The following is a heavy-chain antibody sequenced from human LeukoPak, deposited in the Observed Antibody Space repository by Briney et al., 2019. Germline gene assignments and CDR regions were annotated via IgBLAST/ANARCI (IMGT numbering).Heavy chain of an antibody. CDR2: INPIGGST. CDR1: GYSFTSYY. V-gene: IGHV1-46*03. J-gene: IGHJ3*02. Sequence: ASMKVSCKASGYSFTSYYMNWVRQAPGQGLEWIGIINPIGGSTHYAQRFQGRLTMTRDTSTSTGYMELSSLRSEDTAVYYCARGELFFSAFDIWGQGTMVIVSP. CDR3: ARGELFFSAFDI. D-gene: IGHD1-7*01.